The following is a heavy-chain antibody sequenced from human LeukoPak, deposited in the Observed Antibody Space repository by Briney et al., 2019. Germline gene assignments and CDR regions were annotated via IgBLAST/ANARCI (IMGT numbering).Heavy chain of an antibody. Sequence: RASVKVSCKASGYTFTSYYMHWVRRAPGQGLEWMGIINPSGGSTSYAQKFQGRVTMTRDTSTSTVYMELSSLRSEDTAVYYCARAGQGFYYYYGMDVWGQGTTVTVSS. V-gene: IGHV1-46*01. CDR1: GYTFTSYY. J-gene: IGHJ6*02. CDR2: INPSGGST. CDR3: ARAGQGFYYYYGMDV.